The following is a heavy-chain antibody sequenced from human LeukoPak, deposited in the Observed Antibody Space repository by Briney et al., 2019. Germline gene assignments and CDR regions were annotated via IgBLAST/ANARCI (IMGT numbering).Heavy chain of an antibody. J-gene: IGHJ4*02. Sequence: PSETLSLTCAVYGGSFSGYYWSWIRQPPGKRLEWIGEINHSGSTNYNPSLKSRVTISVDTSKNQFSLKLSSVTAADTAVYYCARGHCSSTSCYVDYWGQGTLVTVSS. D-gene: IGHD2-2*01. CDR2: INHSGST. CDR1: GGSFSGYY. CDR3: ARGHCSSTSCYVDY. V-gene: IGHV4-34*01.